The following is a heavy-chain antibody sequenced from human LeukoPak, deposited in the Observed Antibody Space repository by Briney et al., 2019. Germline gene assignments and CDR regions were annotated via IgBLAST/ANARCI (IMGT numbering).Heavy chain of an antibody. CDR3: AKDPNRYCGGDCYSDY. D-gene: IGHD2-21*01. J-gene: IGHJ4*02. V-gene: IGHV3-23*01. CDR1: GFTFNNYA. CDR2: ISGTGGRT. Sequence: QPGGSLRLSCAASGFTFNNYAMNWVRQAPGKGLEWVSAISGTGGRTYYADYVKGRFTISRDNSKNTLYLQMNSLRAEDTAIFYCAKDPNRYCGGDCYSDYWGQGTLVTVSS.